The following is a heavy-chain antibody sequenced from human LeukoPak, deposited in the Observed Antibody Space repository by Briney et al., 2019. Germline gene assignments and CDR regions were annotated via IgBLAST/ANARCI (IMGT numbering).Heavy chain of an antibody. J-gene: IGHJ4*02. CDR3: ARREWELLSFDY. CDR1: GGSISSYY. Sequence: SETLSLTCTVSGGSISSYYWSWIRQPPGKGLEWIGYIYYSGSTNYNPSLKSRVTISVDKPKNQFSLKLSSVTAADTAVYYCARREWELLSFDYWGQGTLVTVSS. D-gene: IGHD1-26*01. CDR2: IYYSGST. V-gene: IGHV4-59*12.